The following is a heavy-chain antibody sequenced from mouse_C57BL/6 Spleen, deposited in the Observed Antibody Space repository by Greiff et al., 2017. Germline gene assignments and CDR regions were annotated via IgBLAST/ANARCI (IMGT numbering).Heavy chain of an antibody. J-gene: IGHJ2*01. D-gene: IGHD4-1*01. Sequence: VQLQQSGAELVRPGTSVKVSCKASGYAFTNYLIEWVKQRPGQGLEWIGVINPGSGGTNYNEKFKGKATLTADKSSSTAYMQLSSLTSEDSAVYFCARRTGAEDYWGQGTTLTVSS. CDR3: ARRTGAEDY. CDR1: GYAFTNYL. V-gene: IGHV1-54*01. CDR2: INPGSGGT.